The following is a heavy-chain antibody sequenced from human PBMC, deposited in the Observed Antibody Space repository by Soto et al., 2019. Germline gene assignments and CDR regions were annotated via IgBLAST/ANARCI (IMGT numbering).Heavy chain of an antibody. CDR3: ARTGMTPLYKWFDP. J-gene: IGHJ5*02. CDR1: GASISSSTYY. V-gene: IGHV4-39*01. CDR2: IHSSGST. Sequence: SATLSLTCPVSGASISSSTYYWGWIRQPPGTELEWIGSIHSSGSTYYNPSLKSRVTISVDTSKNQFSLKLSSVTAAHTAVYYCARTGMTPLYKWFDPWGQGTLVTVSS. D-gene: IGHD1-20*01.